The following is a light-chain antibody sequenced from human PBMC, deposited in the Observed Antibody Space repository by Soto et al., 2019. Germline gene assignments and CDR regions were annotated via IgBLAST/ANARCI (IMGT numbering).Light chain of an antibody. V-gene: IGKV1-27*01. CDR3: QNHNGA. Sequence: DIQMTQSPSSLSASVGDRVTITCRASQGISNYLAWYQQKPGKVPKLLIYAASTLQSGVPSRFSGSGSGTDFTLTISSLQPEDVATYYCQNHNGAFGPGTKVDIK. J-gene: IGKJ3*01. CDR1: QGISNY. CDR2: AAS.